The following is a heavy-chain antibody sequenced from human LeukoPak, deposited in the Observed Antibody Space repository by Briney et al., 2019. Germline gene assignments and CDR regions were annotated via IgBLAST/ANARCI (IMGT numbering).Heavy chain of an antibody. CDR1: GGSISSSSYY. J-gene: IGHJ4*02. CDR3: ARHTAAGTATLDY. D-gene: IGHD6-13*01. CDR2: IYYSGST. V-gene: IGHV4-39*01. Sequence: SETLSLTCTVSGGSISSSSYYWGWIRQPPGKGLEWIGSIYYSGSTYYNPSLKSRVTIPVDTSKNQFSLKLSSVTAADTAVYYCARHTAAGTATLDYWGQGTLVTVSS.